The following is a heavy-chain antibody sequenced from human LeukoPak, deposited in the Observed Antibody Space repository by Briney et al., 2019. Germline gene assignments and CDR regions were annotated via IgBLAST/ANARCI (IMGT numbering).Heavy chain of an antibody. J-gene: IGHJ4*02. D-gene: IGHD3-22*01. CDR1: GGSFSGYY. CDR3: ARGVVNDSSGLHYFDY. Sequence: SETLSLTCAVYGGSFSGYYWSWIRQPPGKGLEWIGEINHSGSTNYNPSLKSRVTISVDTSKNQFSLKLSSVTAADTAVYYCARGVVNDSSGLHYFDYWGQGTLVTVSS. CDR2: INHSGST. V-gene: IGHV4-34*01.